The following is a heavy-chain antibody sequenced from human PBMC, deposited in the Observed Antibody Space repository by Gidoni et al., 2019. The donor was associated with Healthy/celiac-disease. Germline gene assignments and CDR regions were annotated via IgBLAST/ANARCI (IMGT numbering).Heavy chain of an antibody. CDR3: AKAGIAGELGYYYGLDV. CDR1: GFTLRSYG. J-gene: IGHJ6*02. Sequence: QVQRVESGGGVVQVGRAVRLSCVASGFTLRSYGMHWVRQAAGKGLECVAVISYDGSNKYYADSVKGRFTISRDNSKNTLYLQMNSLRAEDTAVYYCAKAGIAGELGYYYGLDVWGQGTTVTVSS. CDR2: ISYDGSNK. D-gene: IGHD6-13*01. V-gene: IGHV3-30*18.